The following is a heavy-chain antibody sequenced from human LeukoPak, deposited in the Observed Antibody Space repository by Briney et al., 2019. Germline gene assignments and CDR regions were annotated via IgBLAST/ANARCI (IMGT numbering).Heavy chain of an antibody. D-gene: IGHD6-13*01. J-gene: IGHJ6*03. CDR2: ISGSGVST. CDR3: AKDSGAYSSSWWVDYYYYYMDV. CDR1: GFTFSSYA. V-gene: IGHV3-23*01. Sequence: GGSLRLSCAASGFTFSSYAMSWVRQAPGKGLEWVSAISGSGVSTYYADSVKGRFTISRDNSKNTLYLQMNSLRAEDTAVYYCAKDSGAYSSSWWVDYYYYYMDVWGKGTTVTVSS.